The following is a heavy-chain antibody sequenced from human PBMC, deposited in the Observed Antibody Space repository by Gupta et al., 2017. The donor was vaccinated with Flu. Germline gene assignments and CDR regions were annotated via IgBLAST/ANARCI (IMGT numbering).Heavy chain of an antibody. D-gene: IGHD6-13*01. CDR3: ARDGVAAAGYYYYGMDV. V-gene: IGHV3-21*01. CDR2: ISSSSSYI. CDR1: GFTFSSYS. J-gene: IGHJ6*02. Sequence: EVQLVESGGGLVKPGGSLRLSCAASGFTFSSYSMNWVRQAPGKGLEWVSSISSSSSYIYYADSVKGRFTISRDNAKNSLYLQMNSPRAEDTAVYYCARDGVAAAGYYYYGMDVWGQGTTVTVSS.